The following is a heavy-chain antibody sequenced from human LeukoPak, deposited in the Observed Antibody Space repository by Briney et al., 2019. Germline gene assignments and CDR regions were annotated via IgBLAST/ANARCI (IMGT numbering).Heavy chain of an antibody. D-gene: IGHD2-2*01. V-gene: IGHV1-46*01. CDR3: ARGVVPAGDAFDI. Sequence: GASVKVSCKSSVYTFTSYYMHWVRQAAGQGLEGMGIINPSGGSTSYAQKFQSRVTMTRDMSTSTVYMELSSLRSEDTAVYYCARGVVPAGDAFDIWGQGTMVTVSS. CDR1: VYTFTSYY. J-gene: IGHJ3*02. CDR2: INPSGGST.